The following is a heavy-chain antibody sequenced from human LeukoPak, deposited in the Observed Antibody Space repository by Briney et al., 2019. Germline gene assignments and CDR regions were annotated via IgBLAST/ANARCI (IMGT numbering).Heavy chain of an antibody. CDR3: AIGHYDFWSGYLGY. D-gene: IGHD3-3*01. CDR2: IYYSGST. J-gene: IGHJ4*02. Sequence: SETLSLTCTVSGGSISSYYWSWIRQPPGKGLEWIGYIYYSGSTNYNPSLKSRVTISVDTSKNQFSLKLSSVTAADTAVYYCAIGHYDFWSGYLGYWGQGTLVTVSS. V-gene: IGHV4-59*01. CDR1: GGSISSYY.